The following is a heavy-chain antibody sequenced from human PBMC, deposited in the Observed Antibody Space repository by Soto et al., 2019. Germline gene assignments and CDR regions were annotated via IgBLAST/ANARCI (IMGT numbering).Heavy chain of an antibody. D-gene: IGHD1-26*01. CDR1: GYSFTSYW. Sequence: GESLKISCKGSGYSFTSYWVNWGRQMPGKGLEWMGKIDPSDSYTNYSPSFQGHVTISADKSISTAYLQWSSLKASDTAMYYCARSSGKYPPWYFDFWGRGTLVTVSS. CDR2: IDPSDSYT. CDR3: ARSSGKYPPWYFDF. J-gene: IGHJ2*01. V-gene: IGHV5-10-1*01.